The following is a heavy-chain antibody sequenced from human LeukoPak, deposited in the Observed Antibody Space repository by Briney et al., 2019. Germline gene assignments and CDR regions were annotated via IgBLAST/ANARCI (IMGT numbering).Heavy chain of an antibody. J-gene: IGHJ4*02. Sequence: GGSLRVSCAASGFTFSNYAIHWVRQAPGKGLEWVAVISYDGSNKYYADSVKGRLTISRDNSKNTLFLQMNSLRLEDTAVYYCARYRTYCSGGSCYSGYFDYWGQGTLVTVSS. CDR2: ISYDGSNK. CDR1: GFTFSNYA. D-gene: IGHD2-15*01. V-gene: IGHV3-30*04. CDR3: ARYRTYCSGGSCYSGYFDY.